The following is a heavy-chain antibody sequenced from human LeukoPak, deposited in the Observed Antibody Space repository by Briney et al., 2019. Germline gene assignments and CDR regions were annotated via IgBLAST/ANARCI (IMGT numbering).Heavy chain of an antibody. V-gene: IGHV3-15*01. Sequence: GGSLRLSCAASGFTFSNAWMSWVRQAPGKGLEWVGRIKSKTDGGTTDYAAPVKGRFTISRDNSKNTLYLQMNSLKTEDTAVYYCTTPRTGYQEPDYWGQGTLVTVSS. J-gene: IGHJ4*02. CDR3: TTPRTGYQEPDY. CDR1: GFTFSNAW. D-gene: IGHD3-9*01. CDR2: IKSKTDGGTT.